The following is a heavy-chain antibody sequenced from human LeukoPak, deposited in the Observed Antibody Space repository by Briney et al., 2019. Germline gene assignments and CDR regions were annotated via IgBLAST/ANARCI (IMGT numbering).Heavy chain of an antibody. CDR3: VKHYDDSGGPFDY. Sequence: GGSLRLSCAASGFTFSNFAMSCVRQAPGKGLEWVSLISGSGGRAGYADSVKGRFTISRDDSKNTLWLQMNSLRAEDTALYYCVKHYDDSGGPFDYWGQGTLVTVSS. V-gene: IGHV3-23*01. CDR2: ISGSGGRA. D-gene: IGHD3-22*01. CDR1: GFTFSNFA. J-gene: IGHJ4*02.